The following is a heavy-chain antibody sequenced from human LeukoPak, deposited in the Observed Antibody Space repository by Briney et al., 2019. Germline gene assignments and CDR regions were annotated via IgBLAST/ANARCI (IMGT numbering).Heavy chain of an antibody. D-gene: IGHD6-13*01. CDR1: GYTFTGYY. CDR3: ARVSNSSRTHRPFDY. Sequence: GASVKVSCKASGYTFTGYYMHWVRQAPGQGLEWMGWINPNSGGTNYAQKFQGRVTMTRDTSISTAYMELSRLRSDDTAVYYCARVSNSSRTHRPFDYWGQGTLVTVSS. CDR2: INPNSGGT. J-gene: IGHJ4*02. V-gene: IGHV1-2*02.